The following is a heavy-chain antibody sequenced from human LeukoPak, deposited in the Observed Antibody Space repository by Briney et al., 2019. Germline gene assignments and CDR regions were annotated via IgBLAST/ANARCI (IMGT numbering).Heavy chain of an antibody. CDR3: ARRDDSSGYHKIFDY. J-gene: IGHJ4*02. V-gene: IGHV4-39*01. Sequence: SETLSLTCTVSGGSISSSSYYWGWIRQPPGKGLEWIGSIYYGENTYYNPSLKSRVTISIDTSKNQFYLKLSSLTAADTAVYYCARRDDSSGYHKIFDYWGPGTLVTVSS. CDR1: GGSISSSSYY. CDR2: IYYGENT. D-gene: IGHD3-22*01.